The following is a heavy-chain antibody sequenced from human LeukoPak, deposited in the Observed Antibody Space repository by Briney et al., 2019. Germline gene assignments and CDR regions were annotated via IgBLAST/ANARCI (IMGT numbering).Heavy chain of an antibody. D-gene: IGHD1-26*01. CDR3: ARERTQVGELFDY. V-gene: IGHV3-30*02. Sequence: GGSLRLSCAASGFTFSSYGMHWVRQAPGKGLEWVAFIRYDGSNKYYADSVKGRFTISRDNSKNTLYLQMSSLRAEDTAVYYCARERTQVGELFDYWGQGTLVTVSS. J-gene: IGHJ4*02. CDR1: GFTFSSYG. CDR2: IRYDGSNK.